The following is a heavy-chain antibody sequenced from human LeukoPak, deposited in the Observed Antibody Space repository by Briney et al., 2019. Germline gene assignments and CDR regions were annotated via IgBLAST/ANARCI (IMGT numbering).Heavy chain of an antibody. CDR3: AKDVYSSSWSNPYGMDV. CDR1: GFPFSSYS. D-gene: IGHD6-13*01. V-gene: IGHV3-30*18. CDR2: ISYDGSNK. Sequence: GGSLRLSCAASGFPFSSYSMTWVRQAPGKGLEWVAVISYDGSNKYYADSVKGRFTISRDNSKNTLYLQMNSLRAEDTAVYYCAKDVYSSSWSNPYGMDVWGQGTTVTVSS. J-gene: IGHJ6*02.